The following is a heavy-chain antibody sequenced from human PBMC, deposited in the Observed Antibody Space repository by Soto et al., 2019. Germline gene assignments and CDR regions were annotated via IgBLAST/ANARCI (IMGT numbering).Heavy chain of an antibody. CDR3: ARGAMCADDQSDWFDP. Sequence: QVPLQDSGPGLVKSSETLSLTCSVSGGSVSSPNYFWVWVRRAPGKGPEWIGNIFYNGRTDYNPSLQVRVTISVDTSRNQFSLTLGSVTAADPAIYYCARGAMCADDQSDWFDPWGHGTLVTVSS. J-gene: IGHJ5*02. D-gene: IGHD3-3*01. CDR1: GGSVSSPNYF. V-gene: IGHV4-39*01. CDR2: IFYNGRT.